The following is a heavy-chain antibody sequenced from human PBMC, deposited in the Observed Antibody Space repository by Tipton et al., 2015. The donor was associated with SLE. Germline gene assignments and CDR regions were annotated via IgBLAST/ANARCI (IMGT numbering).Heavy chain of an antibody. Sequence: QSGPEVKKPGESLKISCKGSGYGFINYWIGWVRQIPGKGLEWMGVIYPGDSDTTYSPSFQGQVTISADKSINTAYLQWSSLKASDTAVYYCAKCEDLYYDMDVWGQGTTVTVSS. J-gene: IGHJ6*02. CDR2: IYPGDSDT. V-gene: IGHV5-51*03. CDR3: AKCEDLYYDMDV. CDR1: GYGFINYW.